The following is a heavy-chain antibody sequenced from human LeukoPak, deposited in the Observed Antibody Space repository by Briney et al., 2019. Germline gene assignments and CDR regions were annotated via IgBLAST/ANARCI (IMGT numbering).Heavy chain of an antibody. CDR2: IYYSGST. Sequence: SETLSLTCTVSGGSISSSSYYWGWIRQPPGKELEWIGSIYYSGSTYYNPSLKSRVTISVDTSKNQFSLKLSSVTAADTAVYYCARVYGGKGYYFDYWGQGTLVTVSS. CDR1: GGSISSSSYY. V-gene: IGHV4-39*01. CDR3: ARVYGGKGYYFDY. D-gene: IGHD4-23*01. J-gene: IGHJ4*02.